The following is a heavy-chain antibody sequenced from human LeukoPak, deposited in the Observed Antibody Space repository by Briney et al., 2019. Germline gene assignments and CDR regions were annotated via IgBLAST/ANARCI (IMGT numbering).Heavy chain of an antibody. CDR1: GFILDEYT. CDR2: ISWDGAST. J-gene: IGHJ6*03. CDR3: ARGNYYYYYMDV. V-gene: IGHV3-43*01. D-gene: IGHD3-10*01. Sequence: GGSLRLSCAASGFILDEYTMHWVRQAPGKGLEWVSLISWDGASTYYADSVEGRFTISRDNSKNSLYLQMNSLRTEDTALYYCARGNYYYYYMDVWGKGTTVTVSS.